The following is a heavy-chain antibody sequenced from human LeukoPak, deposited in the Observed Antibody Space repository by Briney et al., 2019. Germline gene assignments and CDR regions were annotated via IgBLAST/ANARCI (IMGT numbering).Heavy chain of an antibody. Sequence: ASVNVSCKASGYTFTSYYMHWVRQAPGQGLEWMGIINPSGGSTSYAQKFQGRVTMTRDTSTSTVYMELSSLRSEDTAVYYCATISSGYYLAFDYWGQGTLVTVSS. D-gene: IGHD3-22*01. CDR3: ATISSGYYLAFDY. CDR2: INPSGGST. V-gene: IGHV1-46*01. J-gene: IGHJ4*02. CDR1: GYTFTSYY.